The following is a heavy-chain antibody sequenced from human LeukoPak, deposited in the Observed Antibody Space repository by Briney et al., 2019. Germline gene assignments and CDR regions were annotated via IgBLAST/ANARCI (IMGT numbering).Heavy chain of an antibody. J-gene: IGHJ4*02. D-gene: IGHD4-11*01. Sequence: GGSLRLSCTASGFTFSDYAMSWFRQAPGKGLDWVAFIRTKAHGGTAEYAASVKDRFTISRDDSKSIAHLQMNSLKIEDKAVYYCSRHPTTIARGYFDYWGQGTLVTVSS. CDR2: IRTKAHGGTA. V-gene: IGHV3-49*03. CDR3: SRHPTTIARGYFDY. CDR1: GFTFSDYA.